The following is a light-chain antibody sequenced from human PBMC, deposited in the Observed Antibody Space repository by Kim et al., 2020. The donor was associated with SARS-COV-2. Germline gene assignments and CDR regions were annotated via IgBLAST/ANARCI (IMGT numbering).Light chain of an antibody. Sequence: VSPGQTASINCSGDKLGDKYACWYQQKPGQSPVLVIYQDSKRPSGIPERFSGSNSGNTATLTISGTQAMDEADYYCQAWDSSTAWVFGGGTKLTVL. J-gene: IGLJ3*02. CDR3: QAWDSSTAWV. V-gene: IGLV3-1*01. CDR2: QDS. CDR1: KLGDKY.